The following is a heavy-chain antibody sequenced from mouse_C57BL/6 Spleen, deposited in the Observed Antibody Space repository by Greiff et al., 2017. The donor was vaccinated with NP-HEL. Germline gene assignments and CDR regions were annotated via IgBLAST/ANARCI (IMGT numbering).Heavy chain of an antibody. CDR1: GYTFTSYW. J-gene: IGHJ4*01. CDR3: ARSPVVAEYYAMDY. D-gene: IGHD1-1*01. Sequence: QVQLQQPGAELVSPGSSVKLSCKASGYTFTSYWMHWVKQRPIQGLEWIGNIDPSDSETHYNQKFKDKATLTVDKSSSTAYMQLSSLTSEDSAVYYCARSPVVAEYYAMDYWGQGTSVTVSS. CDR2: IDPSDSET. V-gene: IGHV1-52*01.